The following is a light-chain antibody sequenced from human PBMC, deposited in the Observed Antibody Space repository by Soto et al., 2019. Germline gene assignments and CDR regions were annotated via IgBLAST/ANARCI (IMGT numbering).Light chain of an antibody. V-gene: IGKV1-5*01. CDR3: QHYDTFSWA. CDR1: QNIDIS. J-gene: IGKJ1*01. Sequence: DIQMTQSPSTLSASVGDRVTITCRASQNIDISLAWFQQRPGQAPKVLIYAASGLASGVPSTFSGSGSGTEFTLTISSLQPDDLATYFCQHYDTFSWAFGQGTKV. CDR2: AAS.